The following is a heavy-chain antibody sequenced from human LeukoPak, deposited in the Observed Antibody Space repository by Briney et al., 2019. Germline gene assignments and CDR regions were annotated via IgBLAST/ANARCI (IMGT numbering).Heavy chain of an antibody. Sequence: GGSLRLSCEASGFTYTNAWMSWVRQAPGKGLEWVGRIKSKTDGGTIDYAAPVRGRFSISRDDSKNTLYLQMNSLKTEDTAVYYCTTLGQSTGYWGQGTLVTVSS. CDR1: GFTYTNAW. D-gene: IGHD3-10*01. V-gene: IGHV3-15*01. J-gene: IGHJ4*02. CDR3: TTLGQSTGY. CDR2: IKSKTDGGTI.